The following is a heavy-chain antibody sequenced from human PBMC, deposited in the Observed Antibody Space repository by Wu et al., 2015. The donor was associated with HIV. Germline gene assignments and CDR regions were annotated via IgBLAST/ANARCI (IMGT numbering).Heavy chain of an antibody. D-gene: IGHD2-2*01. CDR1: GGTFSSYA. J-gene: IGHJ4*02. Sequence: QVQLVQSGAEVKKPGSSVKVSCKASGGTFSSYAISWVRQAPGQGLEWMGRIIPIFGTANYAQKFQGRVTITADESTSTAYMELSSLRSEDTAVYYCAREEEDCSSTSCAPFDCWGQGTLVTVSS. V-gene: IGHV1-69*13. CDR3: AREEEDCSSTSCAPFDC. CDR2: IIPIFGTA.